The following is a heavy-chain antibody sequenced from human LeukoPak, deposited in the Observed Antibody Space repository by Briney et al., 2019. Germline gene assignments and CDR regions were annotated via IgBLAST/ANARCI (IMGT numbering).Heavy chain of an antibody. V-gene: IGHV1-69*05. CDR3: AREKAYYFDY. Sequence: ASVKVSCKASGGTLSSYAISWVRQAPGQGLEWMGGIIPIFGTANYAQKFQGRVTITTGESTSTAYMELSSLRSEDTAVYYCAREKAYYFDYRGQGTLVTVSS. CDR1: GGTLSSYA. J-gene: IGHJ4*02. CDR2: IIPIFGTA.